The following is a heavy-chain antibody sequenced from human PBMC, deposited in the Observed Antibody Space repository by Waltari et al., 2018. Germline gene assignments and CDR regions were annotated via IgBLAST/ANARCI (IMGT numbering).Heavy chain of an antibody. CDR3: ARVNSNYVNWFDP. D-gene: IGHD4-4*01. Sequence: EEQLVESGGGVVRPGGSLRLSCAASGFTFDHYAMAWVRQAPGKGLEWVSGINWDGSSTGYADSVKGRFTISRDNAKNSLHLHVNSLTAEDTAFYYCARVNSNYVNWFDPWGQGTLVIVSS. J-gene: IGHJ5*02. V-gene: IGHV3-20*04. CDR1: GFTFDHYA. CDR2: INWDGSST.